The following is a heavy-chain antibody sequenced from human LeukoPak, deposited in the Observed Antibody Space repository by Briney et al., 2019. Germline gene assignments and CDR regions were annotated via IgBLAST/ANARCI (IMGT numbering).Heavy chain of an antibody. CDR1: GFTFSSYA. CDR2: ISGSGGST. V-gene: IGHV3-23*01. J-gene: IGHJ4*02. Sequence: PGGSLRLSCAASGFTFSSYAMSWVRQAPGKGLEWVSAISGSGGSTYYADSVKGWFTISRDNSKNTLYLQMNSLRAEDTAVYYCAKGYGVEKGIDYWGQGTLVTVSS. CDR3: AKGYGVEKGIDY. D-gene: IGHD4-17*01.